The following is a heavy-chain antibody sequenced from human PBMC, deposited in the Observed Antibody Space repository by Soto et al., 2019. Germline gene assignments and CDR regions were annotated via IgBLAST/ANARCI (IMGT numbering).Heavy chain of an antibody. CDR1: GFPVSISY. V-gene: IGHV3-53*02. CDR3: ARGDPNYDYVWGSYPFDC. J-gene: IGHJ4*02. Sequence: EVQLVETGGGLIQPGGSLRLSCAASGFPVSISYMNWVRQTPGRGLECVSIIHSGGATYYADSVRGRFTISRDHSKNTLYLQMDSLRGEDTAVYYCARGDPNYDYVWGSYPFDCWGQGALVTVSS. CDR2: IHSGGAT. D-gene: IGHD3-16*01.